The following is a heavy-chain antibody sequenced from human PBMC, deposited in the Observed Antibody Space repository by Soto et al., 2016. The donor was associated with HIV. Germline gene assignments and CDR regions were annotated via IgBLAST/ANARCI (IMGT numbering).Heavy chain of an antibody. CDR2: IYYSGST. Sequence: QVQLQESGPGLVRPSQTLSLTCTVSGGSISSGGYYWSWIRQHPGKGLEWIGYIYYSGSTYYNPSLKSRVTISVDTSKNQFSLKLSSVTAADTAVYYCASGGSTNGNYYGMGRLGPRDHGHRLL. J-gene: IGHJ6*02. CDR3: ASGGSTNGNYYGMGR. D-gene: IGHD2-15*01. CDR1: GGSISSGGYY. V-gene: IGHV4-31*03.